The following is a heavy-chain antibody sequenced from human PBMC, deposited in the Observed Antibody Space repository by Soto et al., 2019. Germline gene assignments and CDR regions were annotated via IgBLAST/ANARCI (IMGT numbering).Heavy chain of an antibody. Sequence: PSETMSLTCAVDGGYFSGYYWSWIRQHPGKGLEWIGEINHSGSTNYNPSLKSRVTISVDTSKNQFSLKLSSVTAADTAVYYCASAPVRGYYYYYGMDVWGQGTTVTVSS. D-gene: IGHD1-26*01. J-gene: IGHJ6*02. CDR2: INHSGST. CDR1: GGYFSGYY. V-gene: IGHV4-34*01. CDR3: ASAPVRGYYYYYGMDV.